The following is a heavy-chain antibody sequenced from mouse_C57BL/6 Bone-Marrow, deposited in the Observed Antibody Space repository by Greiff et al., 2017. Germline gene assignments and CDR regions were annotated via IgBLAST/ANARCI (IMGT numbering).Heavy chain of an antibody. Sequence: QVTLKESGAELVRPGASVTLSCKASGYTFTDYEMHWVKQTPVHGLEWIGAIDPETGGTAYNQKFKGKAILTADKSSSTAYMELRSLTSEDSAVYYCTRGLLRAYWGQGTLVTVSA. D-gene: IGHD6-1*01. CDR2: IDPETGGT. V-gene: IGHV1-15*01. J-gene: IGHJ3*01. CDR1: GYTFTDYE. CDR3: TRGLLRAY.